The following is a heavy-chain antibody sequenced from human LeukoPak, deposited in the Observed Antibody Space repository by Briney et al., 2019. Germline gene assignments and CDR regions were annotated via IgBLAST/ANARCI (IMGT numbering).Heavy chain of an antibody. Sequence: PGGSLRLSCAASGFIFNNAWMSWLRLAPGKGLEWVGRIKSKVDGGTPAYAAPVKGRFTISRDDSKNTLYVQMNSLETEDTAVYYCTTVTDGGSDYWGQGTLVTVSS. CDR1: GFIFNNAW. V-gene: IGHV3-15*01. CDR3: TTVTDGGSDY. J-gene: IGHJ4*02. CDR2: IKSKVDGGTP. D-gene: IGHD2-8*01.